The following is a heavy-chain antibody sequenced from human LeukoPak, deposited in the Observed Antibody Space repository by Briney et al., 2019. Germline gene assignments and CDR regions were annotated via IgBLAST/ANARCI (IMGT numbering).Heavy chain of an antibody. J-gene: IGHJ3*02. CDR2: ISGSGGST. CDR3: AKDYYDSSGNVGDPFDI. D-gene: IGHD3-22*01. CDR1: GFTFSSYA. V-gene: IGHV3-23*01. Sequence: SGGSLRLSCAASGFTFSSYAMSWVRQAPGKGWEWVSAISGSGGSTYYADSVKGRFTISRDNSKNTLYLQMNSLRAKDTAVYYCAKDYYDSSGNVGDPFDIWGQGTMVTVSS.